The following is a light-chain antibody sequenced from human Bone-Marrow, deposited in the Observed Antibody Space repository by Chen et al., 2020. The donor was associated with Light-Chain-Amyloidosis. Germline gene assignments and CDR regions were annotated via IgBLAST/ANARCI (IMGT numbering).Light chain of an antibody. J-gene: IGLJ3*02. CDR3: QVWDRSSDRPV. CDR2: DDS. Sequence: SDVLTQPSPVSVAPGQTATIACGGNNIGSTIVHWYQQTPGQAPLLVVYDDSDRPSGIPERLSGSNTGNTATLTISSVEAGDEADYYCQVWDRSSDRPVFGGGTKLTVL. V-gene: IGLV3-21*02. CDR1: NIGSTI.